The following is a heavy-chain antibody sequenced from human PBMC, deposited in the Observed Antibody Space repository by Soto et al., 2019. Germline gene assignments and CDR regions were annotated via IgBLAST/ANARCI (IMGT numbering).Heavy chain of an antibody. CDR1: GGSISSSSYY. CDR3: ARTPGDYYYYMDV. CDR2: IYYSGST. J-gene: IGHJ6*03. Sequence: SETLPLTCTVSGGSISSSSYYWGWIRQPPGKGLEWIGSIYYSGSTYYNPSLKSRVTISVDTSKNQFSLRLSSVTAADTAVYYCARTPGDYYYYMDVWGKGTTVTVSS. V-gene: IGHV4-39*01. D-gene: IGHD4-17*01.